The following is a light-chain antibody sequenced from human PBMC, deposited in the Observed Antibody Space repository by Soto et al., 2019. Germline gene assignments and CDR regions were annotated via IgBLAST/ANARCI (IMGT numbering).Light chain of an antibody. J-gene: IGKJ1*01. CDR1: QSINTY. CDR2: TSA. CDR3: QHTYTPPST. Sequence: DIQMTQSPSSLSASVGDKVTITCRASQSINTYLSLYQKKPGEPPNLLLYTSAILTSGVPSSFSGSGSGTDFTLTISSLQPEDFATYYCQHTYTPPSTFGQGTKVEIK. V-gene: IGKV1-39*01.